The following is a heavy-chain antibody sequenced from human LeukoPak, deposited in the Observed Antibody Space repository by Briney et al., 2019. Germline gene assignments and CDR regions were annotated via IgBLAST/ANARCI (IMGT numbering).Heavy chain of an antibody. D-gene: IGHD3-16*02. CDR2: ISYSGST. Sequence: SETLSLTCTVSGGSISSYYWSWVRQPPGKGLEWIGYISYSGSTNYNPSLKSRVTISVDTSKNQFSLKLNSVTAADTAVYYCARYIWGSYPTFEDYWGQGSLVTVSS. J-gene: IGHJ4*02. CDR3: ARYIWGSYPTFEDY. CDR1: GGSISSYY. V-gene: IGHV4-59*01.